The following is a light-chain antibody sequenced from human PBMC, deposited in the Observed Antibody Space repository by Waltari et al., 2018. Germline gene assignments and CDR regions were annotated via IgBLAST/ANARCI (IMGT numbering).Light chain of an antibody. Sequence: DVVLTQSPLFLPVTLRQPASMSCRSSQSPVHSDGNTYLNWFHQRPGRSARRLIYRTCGLESGVPDGFSGSGSGTHVTLKISRVEAEDVGVYYCMKGSHWPRTFGQGTKLEI. V-gene: IGKV2-30*02. CDR3: MKGSHWPRT. J-gene: IGKJ2*01. CDR2: RTC. CDR1: QSPVHSDGNTY.